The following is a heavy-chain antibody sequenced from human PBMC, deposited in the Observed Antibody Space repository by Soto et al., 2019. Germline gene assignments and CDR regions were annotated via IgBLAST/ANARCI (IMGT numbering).Heavy chain of an antibody. CDR2: ISYDGSNK. D-gene: IGHD2-15*01. CDR1: GFTFSSYA. V-gene: IGHV3-30-3*01. J-gene: IGHJ6*02. CDR3: ARDPGARGGTNYYYYYGMDV. Sequence: PGGALRLSCAASGFTFSSYAMHGVRQAPGKGLEWVAVISYDGSNKYYADSVKGRFTISRDNSKNTLYLQMNSLRAEDTAVYYCARDPGARGGTNYYYYYGMDVWGQGTTVTVSS.